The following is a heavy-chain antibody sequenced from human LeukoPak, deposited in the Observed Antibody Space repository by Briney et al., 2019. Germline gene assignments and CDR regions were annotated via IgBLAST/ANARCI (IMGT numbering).Heavy chain of an antibody. J-gene: IGHJ4*02. CDR2: ISGGGETT. CDR1: GFAFGNYD. CDR3: AKRGSYFGGFDY. V-gene: IGHV3-23*01. Sequence: GGSLRLSCAASGFAFGNYDMTWVRQAPGKGLEWVSAISGGGETTYYGDSVKGRFTISRDNSRNTLFLQMDSLSVEDTAVYYCAKRGSYFGGFDYWGQGTLLTVPS. D-gene: IGHD1-26*01.